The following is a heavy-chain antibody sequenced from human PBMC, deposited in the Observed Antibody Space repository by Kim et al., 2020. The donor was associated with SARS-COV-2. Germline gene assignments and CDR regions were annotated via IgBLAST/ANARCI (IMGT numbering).Heavy chain of an antibody. CDR3: TTDGGGATTFDY. J-gene: IGHJ4*02. V-gene: IGHV3-15*01. CDR2: MKSETDGGTT. CDR1: GFTFSNAW. D-gene: IGHD1-26*01. Sequence: GGSLRLSCAASGFTFSNAWMTWVRQAPGKGLEWVGRMKSETDGGTTEYTVTVKGRFTISRDDSKNTLYLQMSSLKTEDPAVYYCTTDGGGATTFDYWGQGTMVTVSS.